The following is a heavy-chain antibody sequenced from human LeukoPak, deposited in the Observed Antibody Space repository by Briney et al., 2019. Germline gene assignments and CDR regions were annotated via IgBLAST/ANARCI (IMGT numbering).Heavy chain of an antibody. Sequence: GASVKVSCKASGYTFTSYGISWVRQAPGQGLEWMGWISAYNGNTNYAQKLQGRVTMTTDTPTSTAYMELRSLRSDDTAVYSCARPKPPHYYGSGMGRTEPLYYWGQVTLVTVSS. J-gene: IGHJ4*02. V-gene: IGHV1-18*01. CDR3: ARPKPPHYYGSGMGRTEPLYY. CDR2: ISAYNGNT. D-gene: IGHD3-10*01. CDR1: GYTFTSYG.